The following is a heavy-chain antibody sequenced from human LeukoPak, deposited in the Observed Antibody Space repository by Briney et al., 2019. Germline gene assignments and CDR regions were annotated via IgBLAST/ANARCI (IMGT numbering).Heavy chain of an antibody. D-gene: IGHD7-27*01. J-gene: IGHJ4*02. Sequence: SETLSLTCTVPGGSISSNSYYWSWIRQSPGKGLEWIGYIYYTGSTTYNPSLKSRVTISADTSKNQFSLKLSSVTAADTAVYYCASRKLGNDYWGQGTLVTVSS. V-gene: IGHV4-61*01. CDR3: ASRKLGNDY. CDR1: GGSISSNSYY. CDR2: IYYTGST.